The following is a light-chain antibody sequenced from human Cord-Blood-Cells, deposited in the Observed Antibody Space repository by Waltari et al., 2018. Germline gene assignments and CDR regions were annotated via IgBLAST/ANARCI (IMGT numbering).Light chain of an antibody. CDR1: KLGDQY. J-gene: IGLJ1*01. CDR2: QDS. Sequence: SYELTQPPSVSVSPGPTASITCSGDKLGDQYACWYQQKPGQSPVLVIYQDSKRPSGIPERFSGSNSGNTATLTISGTQAMDEADYYCQAWDSSTVVFGTGTKVTVL. CDR3: QAWDSSTVV. V-gene: IGLV3-1*01.